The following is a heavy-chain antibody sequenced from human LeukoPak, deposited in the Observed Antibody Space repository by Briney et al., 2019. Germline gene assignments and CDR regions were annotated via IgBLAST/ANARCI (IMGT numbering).Heavy chain of an antibody. CDR2: TYYTSEWYN. CDR3: ARVVTYYYDSSGYGSDLARYSYFDY. D-gene: IGHD3-22*01. Sequence: SQTLSLTCAISGDSVSSNSAAWSWIRQSPSRGLEWLGRTYYTSEWYNDYAVSVKSRITINPDTSKNQFSLQLNSVTPEDTAVYYCARVVTYYYDSSGYGSDLARYSYFDYWGQGTLVTVSS. V-gene: IGHV6-1*01. J-gene: IGHJ4*02. CDR1: GDSVSSNSAA.